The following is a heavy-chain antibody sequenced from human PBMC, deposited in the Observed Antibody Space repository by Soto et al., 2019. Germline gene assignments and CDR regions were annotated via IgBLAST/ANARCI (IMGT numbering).Heavy chain of an antibody. CDR2: ISGSGGST. V-gene: IGHV3-23*01. J-gene: IGHJ5*02. D-gene: IGHD1-1*01. CDR1: VFTFSSYW. Sequence: GGSLRLSCAASVFTFSSYWMSWVRQAPGKGLEWVSAISGSGGSTCYADYVKGRFTITRDNSKSTVYLEMNSLTAEDTAVYYCARDQSWHDLVWWFDPWGQGTLVTVSS. CDR3: ARDQSWHDLVWWFDP.